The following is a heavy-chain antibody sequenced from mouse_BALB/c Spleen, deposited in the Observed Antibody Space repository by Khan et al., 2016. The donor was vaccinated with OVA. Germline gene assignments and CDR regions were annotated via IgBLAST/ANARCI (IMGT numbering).Heavy chain of an antibody. J-gene: IGHJ3*01. D-gene: IGHD1-2*01. CDR1: GYTFTDYY. CDR2: ISPGSGDT. CDR3: ARGNYFGYTFAY. Sequence: QVQLKESGAELARPGASVKLSCKASGYTFTDYYINWVKQRTGQGLEWIGEISPGSGDTYYTKKFTGKATLTADKYSSTASMQLSSLTSGASAVYVCARGNYFGYTFAYWGQGTLVTVSA. V-gene: IGHV1-77*01.